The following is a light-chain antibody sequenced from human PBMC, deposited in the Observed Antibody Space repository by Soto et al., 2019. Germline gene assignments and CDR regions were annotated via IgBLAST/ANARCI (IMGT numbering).Light chain of an antibody. Sequence: QSALTQPRSVSGSPGQSVTISCTGTSSDVGAYNYVSWYQQHPGKAPKLMIYDVSRRPSGVPDRFSGSKSGNTASLIISGLQAEDEADYYCGSYAGSYTYVVFGGGTKLTVL. CDR3: GSYAGSYTYVV. CDR2: DVS. CDR1: SSDVGAYNY. J-gene: IGLJ2*01. V-gene: IGLV2-11*01.